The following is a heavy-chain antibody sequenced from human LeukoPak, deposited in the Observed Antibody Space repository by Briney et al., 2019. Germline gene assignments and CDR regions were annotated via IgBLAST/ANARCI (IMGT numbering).Heavy chain of an antibody. V-gene: IGHV4-30-4*08. CDR1: GGSISSGDYY. D-gene: IGHD3-22*01. Sequence: PSETLSLTCTVSGGSISSGDYYWSWIRQPPGKGLEWIGYIYYSGSTYYNPSLKSRVTISVDTSKNQFSLKLSSVTAADTAVYYCARDHYYYDSSARGGVDPWGQGTLVTVSS. CDR2: IYYSGST. J-gene: IGHJ5*02. CDR3: ARDHYYYDSSARGGVDP.